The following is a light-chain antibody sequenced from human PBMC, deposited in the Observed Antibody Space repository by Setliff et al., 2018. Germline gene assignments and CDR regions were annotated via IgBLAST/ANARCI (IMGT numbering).Light chain of an antibody. Sequence: EIVMTQSPATLSVSPGDTATLSCRASQSVGSNLAWYLQKPGQAPRLLIHGASTRATDIPARFSGSGSGTEFTLSISSMQSEDFAVYYCQQYDDWPPTFGPGTKVDIK. CDR3: QQYDDWPPT. CDR2: GAS. V-gene: IGKV3-15*01. J-gene: IGKJ3*01. CDR1: QSVGSN.